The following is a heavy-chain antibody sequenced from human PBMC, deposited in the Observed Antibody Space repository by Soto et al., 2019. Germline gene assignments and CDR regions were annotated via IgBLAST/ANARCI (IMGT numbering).Heavy chain of an antibody. V-gene: IGHV5-51*01. CDR3: ARQKDDSSGYYSRYLVGAFDI. CDR1: GYSFTSYW. J-gene: IGHJ3*02. Sequence: PEESLKISCKGSGYSFTSYWIGWVRQMPGKGLEWMGIIYPGDSDTRYSPSFQGQVTISADKSISTAYLQWSSLKASDTAMYYCARQKDDSSGYYSRYLVGAFDIWAKGQWSPSL. CDR2: IYPGDSDT. D-gene: IGHD3-22*01.